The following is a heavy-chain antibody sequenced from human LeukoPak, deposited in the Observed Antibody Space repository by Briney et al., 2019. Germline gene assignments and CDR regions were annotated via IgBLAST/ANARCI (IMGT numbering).Heavy chain of an antibody. Sequence: SQTLSLTCAISGVSVSSNSAAWNWIRQSPSRGLEWLGRTYYRFKWYNDYAETVKSRITFNPDTSKNQFSLQLTSVTPEDTAVYYCARTGIAAGTTTYFDYWGQGTLVPSPQ. V-gene: IGHV6-1*01. CDR3: ARTGIAAGTTTYFDY. D-gene: IGHD6-13*01. CDR1: GVSVSSNSAA. J-gene: IGHJ4*02. CDR2: TYYRFKWYN.